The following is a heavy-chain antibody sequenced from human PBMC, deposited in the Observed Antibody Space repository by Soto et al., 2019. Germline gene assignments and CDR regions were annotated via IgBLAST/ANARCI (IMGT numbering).Heavy chain of an antibody. D-gene: IGHD2-2*01. CDR2: IYSGGST. J-gene: IGHJ6*02. CDR1: GFTISNYI. V-gene: IGHV3-66*01. Sequence: GGSLRLSCAASGFTISNYIMHWVRQAPGKGLEWVSVIYSGGSTYYADSVKGRFTISRDNSKNTLYLQMNSLRAEDTAVYYCARTRPGCSSTSCPRGYYYYGMDVWAQGTTVTVSS. CDR3: ARTRPGCSSTSCPRGYYYYGMDV.